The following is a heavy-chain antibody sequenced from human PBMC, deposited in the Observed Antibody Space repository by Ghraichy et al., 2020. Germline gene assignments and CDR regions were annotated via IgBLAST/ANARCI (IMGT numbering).Heavy chain of an antibody. D-gene: IGHD3-16*02. CDR2: ISAYNDNT. V-gene: IGHV1-18*01. CDR3: ARDLDPRVFMITFGGVSVGDAPGY. CDR1: GYTFTSYG. Sequence: ASVKVSCKAAGYTFTSYGISWVRQARGQGLEWMGWISAYNDNTNYAQNLQGRVTMTTDTSTSTAYMELRSLRSDDTAVYYCARDLDPRVFMITFGGVSVGDAPGYWGQGTLVTVSS. J-gene: IGHJ4*02.